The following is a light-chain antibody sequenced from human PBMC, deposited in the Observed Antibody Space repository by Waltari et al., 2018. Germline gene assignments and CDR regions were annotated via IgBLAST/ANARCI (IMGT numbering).Light chain of an antibody. J-gene: IGKJ2*01. Sequence: IQTTQSPSSLSPSVGDRVTITCQASQDISNSLNWYQQQPGKPPKLLNYDASNMQTEVPPRFSGSVSATHVTFTISRLQPEDFSTYYCQQYDIFAPYTFDQGTKVEI. CDR2: DAS. CDR3: QQYDIFAPYT. CDR1: QDISNS. V-gene: IGKV1-33*01.